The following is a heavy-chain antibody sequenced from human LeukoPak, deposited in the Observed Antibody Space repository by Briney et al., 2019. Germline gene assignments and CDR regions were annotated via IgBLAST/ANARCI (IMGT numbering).Heavy chain of an antibody. CDR3: ARVDESGSQTLPNYYMDV. Sequence: SETLSLTCTVSGGSLSSYYWSWIRQPPGKGLEWIGYIYYSGSTNYNPSLKSRVTIPVDTSKNQFSLKLSSVTAADTAVYYCARVDESGSQTLPNYYMDVWGKGTTVTVSS. V-gene: IGHV4-59*01. J-gene: IGHJ6*03. D-gene: IGHD1-26*01. CDR2: IYYSGST. CDR1: GGSLSSYY.